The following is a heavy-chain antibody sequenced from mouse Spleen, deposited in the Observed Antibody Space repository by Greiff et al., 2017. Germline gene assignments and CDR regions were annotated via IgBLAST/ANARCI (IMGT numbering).Heavy chain of an antibody. Sequence: QVHVKQSGAELVKPGASVKISCKASGYAFSSYWMNWVKQRPGKGLEWIGQIYPGDGDTNYNGKFKGKATLTADKSSSTAYMQLSSLTSEDSAVYFCARGLGYDVRDYYAMDYWGQGTSVTVSS. J-gene: IGHJ4*01. V-gene: IGHV1-80*01. D-gene: IGHD2-2*01. CDR1: GYAFSSYW. CDR3: ARGLGYDVRDYYAMDY. CDR2: IYPGDGDT.